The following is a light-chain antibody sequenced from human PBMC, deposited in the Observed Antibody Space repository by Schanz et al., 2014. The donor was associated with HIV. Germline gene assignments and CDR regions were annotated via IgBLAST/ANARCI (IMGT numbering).Light chain of an antibody. CDR3: SSYTSSSPLVV. V-gene: IGLV2-14*03. CDR2: DVS. J-gene: IGLJ2*01. Sequence: QSALTQPASVSGSPGQSITISCTGTSSDIGGYNYVSWYQQHPGKAPKLMIYDVSNRPSGVSSRFSGSKSGNTASLTISGLQPEDEADYYCSSYTSSSPLVVFGGGTKVTVL. CDR1: SSDIGGYNY.